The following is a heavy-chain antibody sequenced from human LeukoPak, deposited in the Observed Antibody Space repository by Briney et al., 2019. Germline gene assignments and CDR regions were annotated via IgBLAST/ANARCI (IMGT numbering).Heavy chain of an antibody. CDR1: GFTFSSYG. CDR2: ISYDGSNK. J-gene: IGHJ5*02. V-gene: IGHV3-30*18. CDR3: AKDQCTNGVCYSALGP. Sequence: GGSLRLSCAASGFTFSSYGMHWVRQAPGKGLEWVAVISYDGSNKYYADSVKGRFTISRDNSKNTLYLQMNSLRAEDTAVYYCAKDQCTNGVCYSALGPGGQGTLVTVSS. D-gene: IGHD2-8*01.